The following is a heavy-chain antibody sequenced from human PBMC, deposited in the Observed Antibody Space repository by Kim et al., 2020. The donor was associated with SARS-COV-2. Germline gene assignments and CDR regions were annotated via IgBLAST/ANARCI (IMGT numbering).Heavy chain of an antibody. CDR3: ASGPVGWFGELSYYYYYMDV. V-gene: IGHV4-59*08. CDR2: IYYSGST. CDR1: GGSISSYY. J-gene: IGHJ6*03. D-gene: IGHD3-10*01. Sequence: SETLSLTCTVSGGSISSYYWSWIRQPPGKGLEWIGYIYYSGSTNYNPSLKSRVTISVDTSKNQFSLKLSSVTAADTAVYYCASGPVGWFGELSYYYYYMDVWGKGTTVTVSS.